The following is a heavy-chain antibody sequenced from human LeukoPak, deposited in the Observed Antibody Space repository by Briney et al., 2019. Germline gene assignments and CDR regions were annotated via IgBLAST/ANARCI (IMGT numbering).Heavy chain of an antibody. Sequence: GGSLRLSCAGSGFTFSSHWMHWVRQAPGKGLEWVSRISNDGSSTNHADSVKGRFTISRDNAKDTVYLQMRSLRVEDTAVYYCARGVGRGGYFLNWFDPWGQGILVTVSS. CDR2: ISNDGSST. CDR3: ARGVGRGGYFLNWFDP. D-gene: IGHD2/OR15-2a*01. CDR1: GFTFSSHW. V-gene: IGHV3-74*01. J-gene: IGHJ5*02.